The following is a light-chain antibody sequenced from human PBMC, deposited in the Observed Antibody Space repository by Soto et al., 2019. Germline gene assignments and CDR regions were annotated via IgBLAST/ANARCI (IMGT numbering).Light chain of an antibody. CDR2: DAS. CDR1: QDINNY. V-gene: IGKV1-33*01. CDR3: QQFGDLTFI. Sequence: DIQLTQSPSSLSASFGDRVTITCQASQDINNYLNWYQQKPGQAPKLLIYDASGLEVGVPSRFSGSGSGTHFTLTISGLQPEDIATYYCQQFGDLTFIFGQGTRLEIK. J-gene: IGKJ5*01.